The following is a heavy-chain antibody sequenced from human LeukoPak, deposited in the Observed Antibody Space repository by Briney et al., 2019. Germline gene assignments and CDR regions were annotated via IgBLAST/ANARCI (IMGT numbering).Heavy chain of an antibody. CDR1: GGSISSGSYY. D-gene: IGHD3-22*01. CDR2: IYTSGST. CDR3: ARGGAYYYDSSGYYGY. V-gene: IGHV4-61*02. Sequence: SQTLSLTCTVSGGSISSGSYYWSWIRQPAGKGLEWIGRIYTSGSTNRNPSLKSRVTISVDTSKNQFSLQLSSVTAADTAVYYCARGGAYYYDSSGYYGYWGQGTLVTVSS. J-gene: IGHJ4*02.